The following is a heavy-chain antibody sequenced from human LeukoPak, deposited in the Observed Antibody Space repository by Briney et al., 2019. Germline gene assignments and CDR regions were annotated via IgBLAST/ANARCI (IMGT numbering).Heavy chain of an antibody. V-gene: IGHV3-21*01. J-gene: IGHJ4*02. CDR1: GFTFSSYS. D-gene: IGHD1-1*01. CDR3: ASINWNDGGY. Sequence: GGSLRLSCAASGFTFSSYSMNWVRQAPGEGLEWVSSISSSSSYIYYADSVKGRFTISRDNAKNSLYLQMNSLRAEDTAVYYCASINWNDGGYWGQGTLVTVSS. CDR2: ISSSSSYI.